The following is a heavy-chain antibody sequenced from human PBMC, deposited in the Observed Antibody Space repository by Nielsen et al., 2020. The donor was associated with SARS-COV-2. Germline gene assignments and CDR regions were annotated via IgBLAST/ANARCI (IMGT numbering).Heavy chain of an antibody. J-gene: IGHJ3*02. CDR2: INHGGST. Sequence: SETLSLTCGVSGGSLDNFYWSWIRQSPGKGLEWLGEINHGGSTIYNPSIKSRISISTDASKNQFSLRLTSVTAADTAIYFCARGRGFVVEPSTLASAFEIWGQGTTVTVSS. CDR1: GGSLDNFY. V-gene: IGHV4-34*01. CDR3: ARGRGFVVEPSTLASAFEI. D-gene: IGHD2/OR15-2a*01.